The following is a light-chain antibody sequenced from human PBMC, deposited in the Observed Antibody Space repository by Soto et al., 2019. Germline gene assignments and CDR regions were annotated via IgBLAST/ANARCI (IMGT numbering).Light chain of an antibody. Sequence: DVQMTQSPSSLSASVGDRVTITCRASRDISSSLAWYQQKPGKVPKLLIYAASTLNAGVQSRFSGSGSGTFFTLTINSLQPEDVATYYCQKYNSAPNTFGRGTRLEIK. CDR3: QKYNSAPNT. CDR1: RDISSS. J-gene: IGKJ2*01. CDR2: AAS. V-gene: IGKV1-27*01.